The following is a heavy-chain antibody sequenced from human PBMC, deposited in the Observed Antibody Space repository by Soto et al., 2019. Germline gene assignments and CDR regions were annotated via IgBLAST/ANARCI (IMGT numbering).Heavy chain of an antibody. CDR2: ISAYNGNT. CDR3: ARGYSSSWYLRYYYFDY. CDR1: GYTFTGYG. J-gene: IGHJ4*02. Sequence: ASVKVSCKDSGYTFTGYGMSWVRQAPGQGLEWMGWISAYNGNTNYAQKLQGRVTMTTDTSTSTAYMELRSLRSDDTSVYYCARGYSSSWYLRYYYFDYWGQGTLVTVSS. D-gene: IGHD6-13*01. V-gene: IGHV1-18*01.